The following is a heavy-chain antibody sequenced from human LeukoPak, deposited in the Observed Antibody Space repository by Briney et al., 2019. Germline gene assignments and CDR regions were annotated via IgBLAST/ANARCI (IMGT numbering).Heavy chain of an antibody. CDR3: ASVRSGYHFDY. CDR2: IYHTRST. V-gene: IGHV4-30-4*01. Sequence: SQTLSLTCSVSGGSISRDDYYWSWIRQPPGTGLEWIAYIYHTRSTYYNPSLKSRVTMSVDTSKNQFSLNLSSVTAADTAVYYCASVRSGYHFDYWGQGTLVTVSS. D-gene: IGHD3-3*01. CDR1: GGSISRDDYY. J-gene: IGHJ4*02.